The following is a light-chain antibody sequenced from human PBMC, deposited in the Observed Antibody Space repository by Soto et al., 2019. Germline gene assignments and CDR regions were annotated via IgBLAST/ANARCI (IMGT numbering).Light chain of an antibody. CDR2: DAS. V-gene: IGKV1-5*01. CDR1: RSISSW. CDR3: QQYNSYSQT. Sequence: DIQMTQSPSTLSASVGDRVSITCRASRSISSWLAWYQQKPGKAPKLLIYDASSLESGVPSRFSGSGSGTEFTLTISSLQPDDFATYYCQQYNSYSQTFSQGTKVDIK. J-gene: IGKJ1*01.